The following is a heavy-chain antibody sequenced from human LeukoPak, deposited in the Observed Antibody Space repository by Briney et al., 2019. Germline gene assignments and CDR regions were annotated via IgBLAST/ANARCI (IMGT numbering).Heavy chain of an antibody. CDR3: ARVGSGILWFGESYYYFDY. CDR2: INPNSGGT. J-gene: IGHJ4*02. Sequence: ASVKVSCKASGYTFTGYYMHWVRQAPGQGLEWMGRINPNSGGTNYAQKFQGRVTMTRDTSISTAYMELSRLRSDDTAVYYCARVGSGILWFGESYYYFDYWGQGTLVTVSS. D-gene: IGHD3-10*01. CDR1: GYTFTGYY. V-gene: IGHV1-2*06.